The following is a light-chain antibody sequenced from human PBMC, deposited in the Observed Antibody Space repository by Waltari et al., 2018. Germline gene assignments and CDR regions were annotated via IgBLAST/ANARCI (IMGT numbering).Light chain of an antibody. CDR2: LAS. J-gene: IGKJ1*01. CDR3: QQYYSTPPT. V-gene: IGKV4-1*01. Sequence: DIVMTQSPDSLAVSLGERATINCKSSQGVLSSSNNKNDLARYQKKPGQPPELLIYLASTRESGVPDRFSGSGSGTDFTRTITSLQAEDVAVYYCQQYYSTPPTFGQGTKVEIK. CDR1: QGVLSSSNNKND.